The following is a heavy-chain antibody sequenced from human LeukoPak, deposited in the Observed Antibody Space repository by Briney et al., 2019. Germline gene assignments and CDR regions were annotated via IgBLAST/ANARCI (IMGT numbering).Heavy chain of an antibody. CDR1: GGSISSSSYY. D-gene: IGHD3-22*01. J-gene: IGHJ4*02. Sequence: SETLFLTCTVSGGSISSSSYYWGWIRQPPGKGLEWIGSIYYSGSTYYNPSLKSRVTISVDTSKNQFSLKLSSVTAADTAVYYCASLKVLYYYDSSGHFDYWGQGTLVTVSS. V-gene: IGHV4-39*01. CDR3: ASLKVLYYYDSSGHFDY. CDR2: IYYSGST.